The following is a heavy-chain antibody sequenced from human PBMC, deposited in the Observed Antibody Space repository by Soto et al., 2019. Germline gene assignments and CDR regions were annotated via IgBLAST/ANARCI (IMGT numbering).Heavy chain of an antibody. V-gene: IGHV3-9*01. Sequence: EVQLVESGGGLVQPGRSLRLSCAASGFTFDDYAMHCVRQAPGKGLEWVSGISWNSGSIGYADSVKGRFTISRDNAKNSLYLQMNSLRAEDTALYYCAKDWKDGYSSSWYYFDYWGQGTLVTVSS. J-gene: IGHJ4*02. CDR2: ISWNSGSI. CDR3: AKDWKDGYSSSWYYFDY. D-gene: IGHD6-13*01. CDR1: GFTFDDYA.